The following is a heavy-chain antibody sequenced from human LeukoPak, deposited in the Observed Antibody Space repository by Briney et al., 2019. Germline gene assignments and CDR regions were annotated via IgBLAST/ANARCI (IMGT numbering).Heavy chain of an antibody. D-gene: IGHD5-18*01. CDR1: GFTFSIYS. CDR2: ISSSSSYI. J-gene: IGHJ4*02. Sequence: GGSLRLSCAASGFTFSIYSMNWVRQAPGKGLEWVSSISSSSSYIYYADSVKGRFTISRDNAKNSLYLQMNSLRAEDTAVYYCAREGTAMAYFDYWGQGTLVTVSS. CDR3: AREGTAMAYFDY. V-gene: IGHV3-21*01.